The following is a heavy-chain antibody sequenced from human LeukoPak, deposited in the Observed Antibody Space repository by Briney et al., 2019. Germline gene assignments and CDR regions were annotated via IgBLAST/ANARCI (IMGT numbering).Heavy chain of an antibody. D-gene: IGHD6-13*01. CDR2: INAGNGNT. CDR3: ARGLSSWFNWFDP. CDR1: GYTFTSYA. Sequence: AASVKVSCKASGYTFTSYAMHWVRQAPGQRLEWMGWINAGNGNTKYSQKFQGRVTITRDTSASTAYMELSSLRSEDTAVYYCARGLSSWFNWFDPWGQGTQVTVSS. V-gene: IGHV1-3*01. J-gene: IGHJ5*02.